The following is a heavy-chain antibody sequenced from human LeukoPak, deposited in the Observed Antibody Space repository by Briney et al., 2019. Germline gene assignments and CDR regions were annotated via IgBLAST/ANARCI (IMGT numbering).Heavy chain of an antibody. J-gene: IGHJ4*02. CDR1: GFTFSSYG. V-gene: IGHV3-30*02. D-gene: IGHD2-2*01. CDR2: IRYDGSNK. Sequence: GGSLRLSCAASGFTFSSYGMHWVRQAPGKGLEWVAFIRYDGSNKYYADSVKGRFTISRDNAKNSLYLQMNSLRAEDTAVYYCAKERYCSTTTCPFDSWGQGTLVTVSS. CDR3: AKERYCSTTTCPFDS.